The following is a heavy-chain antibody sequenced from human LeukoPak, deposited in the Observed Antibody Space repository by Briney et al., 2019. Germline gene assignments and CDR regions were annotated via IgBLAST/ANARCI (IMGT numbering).Heavy chain of an antibody. Sequence: GGSLRLSCTASGFTFGDYAMSWFRKAPGKGLEGVGFFRSKAYGGTTEYAASVKGRFTISRDDSKSIAYLQMNSLKTEDTAVYYCTRDALDGYSYYFDYWGQGTLVTVSS. CDR3: TRDALDGYSYYFDY. D-gene: IGHD5-24*01. J-gene: IGHJ4*02. CDR1: GFTFGDYA. CDR2: FRSKAYGGTT. V-gene: IGHV3-49*03.